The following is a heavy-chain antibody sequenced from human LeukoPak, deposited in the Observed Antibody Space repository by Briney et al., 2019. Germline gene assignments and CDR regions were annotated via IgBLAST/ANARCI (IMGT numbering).Heavy chain of an antibody. D-gene: IGHD1-26*01. CDR3: ARDRPTGSYYSIDY. Sequence: GGSLRLSCAASGFTFNELGVHWVRQAPGQGLEWVALIWYDGSNKYYADSVKGRFTISRDNSKNTVYLQMNSLRVEDTAIYYCARDRPTGSYYSIDYWGQGTLATVSS. CDR1: GFTFNELG. V-gene: IGHV3-33*01. CDR2: IWYDGSNK. J-gene: IGHJ4*02.